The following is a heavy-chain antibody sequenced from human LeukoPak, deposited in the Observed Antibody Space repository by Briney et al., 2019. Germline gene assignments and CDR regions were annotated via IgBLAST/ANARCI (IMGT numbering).Heavy chain of an antibody. CDR1: GGSISSYY. D-gene: IGHD2-15*01. V-gene: IGHV4-4*07. CDR3: ARGAAKKAFDI. J-gene: IGHJ3*02. CDR2: IYTSGST. Sequence: KPSETLSLTCTVSGGSISSYYWSWIRQPAGKGLEWIGRIYTSGSTNYNPSLKSRVTIPVDKSKDQFSLKLSSVTAADTAVYYCARGAAKKAFDIWGQGTMVTVSS.